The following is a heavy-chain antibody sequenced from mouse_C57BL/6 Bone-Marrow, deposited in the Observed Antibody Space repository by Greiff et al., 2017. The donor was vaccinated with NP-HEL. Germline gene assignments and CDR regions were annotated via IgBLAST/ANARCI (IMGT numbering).Heavy chain of an antibody. J-gene: IGHJ2*01. Sequence: QVQLKESGPGLVQPSQSLSITCTVSGFSLTSYGVHWVRQSPGKGLEWLGVIWSGGSTDYNAAFISRLSISKDNSKSQVFFKMNSLQADDTAIYYCARTYGYGGGYYFDYWGQGTTLTVSS. V-gene: IGHV2-2*01. CDR3: ARTYGYGGGYYFDY. D-gene: IGHD2-2*01. CDR1: GFSLTSYG. CDR2: IWSGGST.